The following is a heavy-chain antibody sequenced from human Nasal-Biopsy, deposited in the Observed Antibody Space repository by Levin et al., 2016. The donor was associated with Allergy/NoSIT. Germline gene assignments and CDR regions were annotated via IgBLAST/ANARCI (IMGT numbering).Heavy chain of an antibody. CDR3: ARGYPPDCASIDCPGAFDY. J-gene: IGHJ4*02. CDR2: IHSDGST. D-gene: IGHD2-21*01. V-gene: IGHV3-74*01. Sequence: GESLKISCAASGFSFSGYEMYWVRHAPGKGLMWVSHIHSDGSTRYGDSVKGRFTISRDNAKYTVYLQMNSLRDEDTAVYYCARGYPPDCASIDCPGAFDYWGQGILVTVSS. CDR1: GFSFSGYE.